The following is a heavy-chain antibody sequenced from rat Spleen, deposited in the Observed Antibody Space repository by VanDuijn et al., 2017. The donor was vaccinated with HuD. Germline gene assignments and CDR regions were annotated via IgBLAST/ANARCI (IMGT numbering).Heavy chain of an antibody. V-gene: IGHV5-25*01. CDR2: ISTGGGNT. J-gene: IGHJ3*01. Sequence: EVQLVESGGGLVQPGRSMKLSCAASGFTFSNYYMAWVRQAPTKGLEWVASISTGGGNTYYRDSVKGRFTISRDNAQNTLYRQMSKLGSEDTAIYYCARADSYRFAYWGQGTLVTVSS. D-gene: IGHD1-1*01. CDR1: GFTFSNYY. CDR3: ARADSYRFAY.